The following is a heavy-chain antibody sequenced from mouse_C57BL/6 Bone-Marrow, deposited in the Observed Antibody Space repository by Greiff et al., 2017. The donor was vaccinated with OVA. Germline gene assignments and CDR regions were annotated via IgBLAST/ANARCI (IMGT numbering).Heavy chain of an antibody. CDR3: ARGGPVGFDY. D-gene: IGHD1-1*02. Sequence: QVQLQQSGAELVRPGASVKLSCKASGYTFTDYYINWVKQRPGQGLEWIARIYPGSGNTYYNEKFKGKATLTAEKSSSTAYMQLSSLPSEDSAVYFCARGGPVGFDYWGQGTTLTVSS. CDR1: GYTFTDYY. J-gene: IGHJ2*01. CDR2: IYPGSGNT. V-gene: IGHV1-76*01.